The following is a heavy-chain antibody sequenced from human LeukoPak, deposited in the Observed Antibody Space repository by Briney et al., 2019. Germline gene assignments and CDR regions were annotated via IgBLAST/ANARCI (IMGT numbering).Heavy chain of an antibody. D-gene: IGHD2-2*01. J-gene: IGHJ6*02. V-gene: IGHV1-2*02. CDR3: ARDQTERATVVVPAATYYYYGMDV. Sequence: ASVKVSCKASGYTFTGYYMHWVRQAPGQELEGMGWINPNSGVTNYAQKFQGRGSMTRDTSISTAYMELSRLRSDDTAVYYCARDQTERATVVVPAATYYYYGMDVWGQGTTVTVSS. CDR2: INPNSGVT. CDR1: GYTFTGYY.